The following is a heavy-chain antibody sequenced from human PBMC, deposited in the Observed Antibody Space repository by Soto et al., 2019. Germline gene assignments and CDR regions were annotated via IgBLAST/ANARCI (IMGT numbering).Heavy chain of an antibody. V-gene: IGHV1-69*02. Sequence: ASVKVSCKASGGTFSSYTISWVRQAPGQGLEWMGRIIPILGIANYAQKFQGRVTITADKSTSTAYMELSSLRSEDTAVYYCATTLGYCSSTGCFPRFDPWGQGTLVTASS. CDR1: GGTFSSYT. D-gene: IGHD2-2*01. CDR3: ATTLGYCSSTGCFPRFDP. CDR2: IIPILGIA. J-gene: IGHJ5*02.